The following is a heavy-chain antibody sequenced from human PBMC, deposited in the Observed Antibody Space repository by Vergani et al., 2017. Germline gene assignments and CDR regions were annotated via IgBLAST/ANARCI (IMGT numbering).Heavy chain of an antibody. CDR3: ARVRLAARPWGDYYYYMDV. Sequence: QVQLQESGPGLVKPSQTLSLTCTVSGGSISSGGYYWSWIRQHPGKGLEWIGYIYYSGSTYYNPSLKSRVTISVDTSKNQFSLKLSSVTASDTAVYYCARVRLAARPWGDYYYYMDVWGKGTTVTVSS. D-gene: IGHD6-6*01. CDR2: IYYSGST. V-gene: IGHV4-31*03. CDR1: GGSISSGGYY. J-gene: IGHJ6*03.